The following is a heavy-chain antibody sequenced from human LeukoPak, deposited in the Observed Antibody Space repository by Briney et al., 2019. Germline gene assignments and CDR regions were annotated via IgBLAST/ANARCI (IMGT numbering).Heavy chain of an antibody. J-gene: IGHJ4*02. CDR2: ISYDGSNK. V-gene: IGHV3-30*18. Sequence: PGGSLRLSCAASGFTFSSYGMHWVRQAPGKELEWVAVISYDGSNKYYADSVKGRFTISRDNSKNTLYLQMNSLRAEDTAVYYCAKDHPVAGFVWGQGTLVTVSS. CDR3: AKDHPVAGFV. CDR1: GFTFSSYG. D-gene: IGHD6-19*01.